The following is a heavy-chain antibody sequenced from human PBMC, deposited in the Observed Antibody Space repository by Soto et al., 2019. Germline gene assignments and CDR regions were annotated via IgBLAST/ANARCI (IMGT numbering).Heavy chain of an antibody. CDR3: SYDTSGYPDH. V-gene: IGHV3-30*04. CDR1: GFTFSNYA. CDR2: ISYDGRNK. Sequence: GGSLRLSCAASGFTFSNYAMHWVRQAPGKGLEWVAVISYDGRNKYYADSVKGRFTISRDNSKNTLYLQMNSLGGEDTAVYYCSYDTSGYPDHWGQGTLVTVSS. J-gene: IGHJ4*02. D-gene: IGHD3-22*01.